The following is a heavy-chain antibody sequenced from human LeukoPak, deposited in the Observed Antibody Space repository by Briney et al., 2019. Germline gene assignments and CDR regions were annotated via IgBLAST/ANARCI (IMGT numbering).Heavy chain of an antibody. V-gene: IGHV3-66*01. Sequence: GGSLRLSCTASGFTVSSNYMSWVRQAPGKGLEWVSVIYSGGDTYYADSVKGRFTISRDNSNNTLYLQMNSLRAEDTAVYYCAREYSGNYYFDYWGQGTLVTVSS. J-gene: IGHJ4*02. CDR2: IYSGGDT. CDR1: GFTVSSNY. CDR3: AREYSGNYYFDY. D-gene: IGHD1-26*01.